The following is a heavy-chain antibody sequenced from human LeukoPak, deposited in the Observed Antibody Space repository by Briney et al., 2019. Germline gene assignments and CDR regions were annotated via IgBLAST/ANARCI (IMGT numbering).Heavy chain of an antibody. CDR1: GYTPTELS. CDR2: FDPEDGET. V-gene: IGHV1-24*01. CDR3: ATDTVVVVAARYYGMDV. D-gene: IGHD2-15*01. J-gene: IGHJ6*02. Sequence: ASVKVSCKVSGYTPTELSMHWVRQAPGKGLEWMGGFDPEDGETIYAQKFQGRVAMTEDTSTDTAYMELSSLRSEDTAVYYCATDTVVVVAARYYGMDVWGQGTTVTVSS.